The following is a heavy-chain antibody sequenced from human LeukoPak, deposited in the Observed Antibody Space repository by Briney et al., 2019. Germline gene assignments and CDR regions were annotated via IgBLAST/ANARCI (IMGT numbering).Heavy chain of an antibody. CDR3: AKRPPVGVVTYYYYMDV. CDR1: GFTFSSYA. V-gene: IGHV3-23*01. D-gene: IGHD3-3*01. Sequence: PGGSLRLYCAASGFTFSSYAMSWVRQAPGKGLEWVSAISGSGGSTYYAYSGKGRFTISRYNSKNTLYLQMYRLRAEDTGVYYCAKRPPVGVVTYYYYMDVWGKGTTVIVSS. J-gene: IGHJ6*03. CDR2: ISGSGGST.